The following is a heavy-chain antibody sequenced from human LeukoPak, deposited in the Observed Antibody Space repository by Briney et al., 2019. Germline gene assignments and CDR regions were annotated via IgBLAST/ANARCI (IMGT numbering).Heavy chain of an antibody. Sequence: PSQTLSLTCTVSGGSISIGSYHWSWIRHPAGKALEWIGRIYPSGSTNYDPSLKSRVTISLDMSKNQFSLKLTSVTAADTAVYYCARGPSGYHNTGGQGTLVTVSS. V-gene: IGHV4-61*02. J-gene: IGHJ4*02. CDR3: ARGPSGYHNT. CDR2: IYPSGST. D-gene: IGHD5-12*01. CDR1: GGSISIGSYH.